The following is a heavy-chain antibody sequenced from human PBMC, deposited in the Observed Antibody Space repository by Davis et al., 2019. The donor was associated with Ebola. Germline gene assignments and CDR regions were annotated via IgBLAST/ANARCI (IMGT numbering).Heavy chain of an antibody. Sequence: SETLSLTCAVYGGSFSGYYWSWIRQPPGKGLEWIGEINHSGSTNYNPSLKSRVTISVDTSKNQFSLKLSSVTAADTAVYYCARDLAARRGSTLGGYYYYGMDVWGQGTTVTVSS. CDR2: INHSGST. D-gene: IGHD6-6*01. CDR3: ARDLAARRGSTLGGYYYYGMDV. J-gene: IGHJ6*02. CDR1: GGSFSGYY. V-gene: IGHV4-34*01.